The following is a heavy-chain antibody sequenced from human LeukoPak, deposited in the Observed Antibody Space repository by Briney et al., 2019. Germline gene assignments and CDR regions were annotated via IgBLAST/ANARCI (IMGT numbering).Heavy chain of an antibody. V-gene: IGHV3-53*01. CDR2: IYNSGGT. J-gene: IGHJ4*02. D-gene: IGHD4-17*01. CDR3: ASLPAGDYPKWRSSGFDY. Sequence: PGGPLNLPCKVSGSTFTSRNRNRFRQPQGKGPEWFDSIYNSGGTLYADSVKGRFTISRDNSKNTLYLQMNSLRAEDTAVYYCASLPAGDYPKWRSSGFDYWGQGTLVTVSS. CDR1: GSTFTSRN.